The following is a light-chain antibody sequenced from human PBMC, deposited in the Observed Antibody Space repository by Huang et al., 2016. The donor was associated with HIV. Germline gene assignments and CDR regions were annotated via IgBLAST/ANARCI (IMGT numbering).Light chain of an antibody. Sequence: IQLTQSPSSLSASVGDRVTITCRASQGIRSYLAWYQQKPGKDPKLLIYDASTLQSGVPSRFSGSGSGTDFTLTISRLQPEDYATNDCQQHNTYPLTFGQGTKLEIK. V-gene: IGKV1-9*01. J-gene: IGKJ2*01. CDR3: QQHNTYPLT. CDR1: QGIRSY. CDR2: DAS.